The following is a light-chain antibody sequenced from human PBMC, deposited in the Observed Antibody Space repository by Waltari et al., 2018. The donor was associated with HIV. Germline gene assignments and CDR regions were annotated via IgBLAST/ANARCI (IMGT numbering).Light chain of an antibody. V-gene: IGLV1-51*01. CDR2: DDD. CDR1: SSHLGNNY. CDR3: GTWDTTLSAVV. J-gene: IGLJ2*01. Sequence: QPVLTQPPSVSAAPAATVIISCSGSSSHLGNNYVSWYQQLPGTAPKLFIYDDDLRHSGIPDRFSGSRSGTSATLGITGLQTGDEADYYCGTWDTTLSAVVFGGGTKLTVL.